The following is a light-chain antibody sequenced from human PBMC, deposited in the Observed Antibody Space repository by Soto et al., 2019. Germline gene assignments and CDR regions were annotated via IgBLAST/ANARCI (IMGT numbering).Light chain of an antibody. V-gene: IGLV1-47*01. CDR1: TSNIGSNY. Sequence: QSVLTQPPSASGTPGQGVTISCSGSTSNIGSNYVYWYQQLPGTAPTLLIYRNNQRPSGVPDRFSGSKSGTSASLAISGLRSDDEADDFCETWADSLNGFYVFGTGTKVTVL. CDR3: ETWADSLNGFYV. J-gene: IGLJ1*01. CDR2: RNN.